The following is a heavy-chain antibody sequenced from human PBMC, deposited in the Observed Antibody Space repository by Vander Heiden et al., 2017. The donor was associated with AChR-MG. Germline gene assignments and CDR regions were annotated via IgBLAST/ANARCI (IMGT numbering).Heavy chain of an antibody. CDR2: IKQDGSEK. V-gene: IGHV3-7*01. J-gene: IGHJ4*02. CDR1: GFTSSSYW. Sequence: EVPLVESGGGLVQPGGSLRLSCAASGFTSSSYWMSWVRQAPGKGLEWVANIKQDGSEKYYVDSVKGRFTISRDNAKNSLDLQMNSLRAEDTAVYYCARDRGYFDYWGQGTLVTVSS. D-gene: IGHD3-10*01. CDR3: ARDRGYFDY.